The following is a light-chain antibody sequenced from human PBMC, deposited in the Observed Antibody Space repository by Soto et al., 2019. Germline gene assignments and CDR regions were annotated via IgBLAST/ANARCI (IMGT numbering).Light chain of an antibody. V-gene: IGKV1-5*03. J-gene: IGKJ1*01. CDR2: KPS. CDR1: QTISTL. Sequence: DIQMTQSPSTLSASVGDRVTITCRASQTISTLLAWYQQRPGKAPNLLIYKPSSLESGVPSRFSGSGSGTEFTLTISSLQPDDFATYFCQQYSTYPWTVGQGTKVEVK. CDR3: QQYSTYPWT.